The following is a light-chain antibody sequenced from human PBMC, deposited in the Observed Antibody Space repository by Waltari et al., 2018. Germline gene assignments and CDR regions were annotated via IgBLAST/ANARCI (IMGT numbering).Light chain of an antibody. V-gene: IGKV1-39*01. CDR1: HTITTY. CDR2: AAS. J-gene: IGKJ4*01. CDR3: QQSYEPPLT. Sequence: DTQVTQSPSYLSASVGNSVTITCRASHTITTYLNWYQQKPGKAPKVLISAASTLHSGVPSRFSGSGSGTYFTLTISSLQPEDFATYYCQQSYEPPLTFGGGTRVEIK.